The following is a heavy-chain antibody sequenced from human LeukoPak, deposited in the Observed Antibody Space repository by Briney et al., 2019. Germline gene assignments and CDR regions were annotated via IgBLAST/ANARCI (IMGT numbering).Heavy chain of an antibody. Sequence: PGGSLRLSCAASGFTFSSYGMHWVRQAPGKGLEWVAVIWYDGSNKYYADSVKGRFTISRDNSKNTPYLQMNSLRAEDTAVYYCALSIAARPYYFDYWGQGTLVTVSS. CDR2: IWYDGSNK. V-gene: IGHV3-33*01. J-gene: IGHJ4*02. CDR1: GFTFSSYG. D-gene: IGHD6-6*01. CDR3: ALSIAARPYYFDY.